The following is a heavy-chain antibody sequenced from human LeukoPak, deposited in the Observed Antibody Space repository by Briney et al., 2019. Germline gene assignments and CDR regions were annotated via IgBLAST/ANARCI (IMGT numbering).Heavy chain of an antibody. D-gene: IGHD3-10*01. V-gene: IGHV1-46*01. CDR2: INPSGGST. Sequence: ASVKVSCKASGYTFISYYMHWVRQAPGQGLEWMGIINPSGGSTSYAQKFQGRVTMTRDMSTSTVYMELSSLRSEDTAVYYCARVAGFGESQNDYRGQGTLVTVSS. J-gene: IGHJ4*02. CDR3: ARVAGFGESQNDY. CDR1: GYTFISYY.